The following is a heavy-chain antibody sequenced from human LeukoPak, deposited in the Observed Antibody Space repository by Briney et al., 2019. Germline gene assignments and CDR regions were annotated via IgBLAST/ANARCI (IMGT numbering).Heavy chain of an antibody. CDR1: GFTFSSYS. CDR3: ARVRYFDWLLYSNWFDP. CDR2: ISSSSTI. D-gene: IGHD3-9*01. Sequence: GGSLRLSCAASGFTFSSYSMNWVRQAPGKGLEWVSYISSSSTIYYADSVKGRFTISRDNAKNSLYLQMNSLRAEDTAVYYCARVRYFDWLLYSNWFDPWGQGTLVTVSS. V-gene: IGHV3-48*01. J-gene: IGHJ5*02.